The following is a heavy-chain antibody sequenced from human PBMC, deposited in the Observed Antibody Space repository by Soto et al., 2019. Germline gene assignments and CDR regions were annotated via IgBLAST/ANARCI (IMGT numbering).Heavy chain of an antibody. CDR3: ERQVAVSNYYGSGSHRDY. Sequence: QVQLQESGPGLVKPSETLSLSCAVSGGSISSSTYYWVWIRQPPGKGLEWIGSIFYIGSTYYNPSLRNRVTISVDTAKNEFSLKLCSVAAADTAVYYCERQVAVSNYYGSGSHRDYWGQGTLV. J-gene: IGHJ4*02. V-gene: IGHV4-39*01. CDR2: IFYIGST. D-gene: IGHD3-10*01. CDR1: GGSISSSTYY.